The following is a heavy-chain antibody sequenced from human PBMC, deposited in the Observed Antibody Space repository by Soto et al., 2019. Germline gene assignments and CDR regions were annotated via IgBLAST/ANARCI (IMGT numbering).Heavy chain of an antibody. CDR2: MNPNSGNT. Sequence: QVQLVQSGAEVKKPGASVKVSCKASGYTFTSYDINWVRQATGQGLEWMGWMNPNSGNTGYAQKFQGRVTMTRNTSISTAYMELSSLRSEDTAVYYCARSGVWFGELLYYYYYMDVWGKGTTVTVSS. CDR1: GYTFTSYD. V-gene: IGHV1-8*01. D-gene: IGHD3-10*01. CDR3: ARSGVWFGELLYYYYYMDV. J-gene: IGHJ6*03.